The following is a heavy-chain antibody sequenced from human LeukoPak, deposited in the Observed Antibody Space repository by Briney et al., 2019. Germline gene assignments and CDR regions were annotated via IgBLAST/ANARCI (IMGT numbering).Heavy chain of an antibody. D-gene: IGHD2-15*01. Sequence: SETLSLTCTVSGGSISSSSYYWGWIRQPPGKGLEWIGSIYYSGSTYYNPSLKSRVTISVDTSKNQFSLKLSSVTAADTAVYYCARHELCSGGSCYSDDWFDPWGQGTLVTVSS. CDR2: IYYSGST. CDR1: GGSISSSSYY. J-gene: IGHJ5*02. V-gene: IGHV4-39*01. CDR3: ARHELCSGGSCYSDDWFDP.